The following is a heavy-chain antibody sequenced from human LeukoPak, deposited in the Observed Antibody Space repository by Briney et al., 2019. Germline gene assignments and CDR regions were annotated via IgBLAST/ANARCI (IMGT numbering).Heavy chain of an antibody. Sequence: ASVKVSCKASGYTFTSHYMHWVRQAPGQGLEWMGIINPSGGSTSYAQKFQGRVTMTRDTSTSTVYMELSSLRSEDTAVYYCAGATVTGPYYFDYWGQGTLVTVSS. V-gene: IGHV1-46*01. CDR1: GYTFTSHY. J-gene: IGHJ4*02. CDR2: INPSGGST. CDR3: AGATVTGPYYFDY. D-gene: IGHD4-17*01.